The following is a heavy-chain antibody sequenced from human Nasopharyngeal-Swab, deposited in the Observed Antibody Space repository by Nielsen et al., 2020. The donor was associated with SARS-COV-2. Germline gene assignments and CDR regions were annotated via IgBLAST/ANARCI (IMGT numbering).Heavy chain of an antibody. Sequence: WIRQPPGKGLEWVAVIWYDGSNKYYADSVKGRFTISRDNSKNTLYLQMNSLRAEDTAVYYCAKDKPVVPAAFVPNAFDIWGRGTMVTVSS. CDR3: AKDKPVVPAAFVPNAFDI. D-gene: IGHD2-2*01. J-gene: IGHJ3*02. V-gene: IGHV3-33*06. CDR2: IWYDGSNK.